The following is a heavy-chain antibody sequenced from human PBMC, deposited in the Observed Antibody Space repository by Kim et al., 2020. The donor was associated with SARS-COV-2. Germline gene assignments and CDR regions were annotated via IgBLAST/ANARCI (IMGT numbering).Heavy chain of an antibody. CDR1: GGTFSSYA. D-gene: IGHD5-12*01. CDR3: ATREGGYSGYAGYGMDV. V-gene: IGHV1-69*13. CDR2: IIPIFGTA. J-gene: IGHJ6*02. Sequence: SVKVSCKASGGTFSSYAISWVRQAPGQGLEWMGGIIPIFGTANYAQKFQGRVTITADESTSTAYMELSSLRSEDTAVYYCATREGGYSGYAGYGMDVWGQGTTVTVSS.